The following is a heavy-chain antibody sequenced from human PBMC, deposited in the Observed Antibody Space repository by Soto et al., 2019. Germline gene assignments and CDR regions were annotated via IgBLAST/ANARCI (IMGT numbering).Heavy chain of an antibody. V-gene: IGHV1-18*01. D-gene: IGHD7-27*01. J-gene: IGHJ4*02. Sequence: QVQLVQSGGEVKRPGASVTVSCKASGYTFNTYGITWVRQAPGQALEWMGWISAYDGHTDYAQKFQARVNMTADTSTNTISLDLRGLRSDDTAVYYCARRRTGGARDFDYWGQGTLVTVSS. CDR1: GYTFNTYG. CDR2: ISAYDGHT. CDR3: ARRRTGGARDFDY.